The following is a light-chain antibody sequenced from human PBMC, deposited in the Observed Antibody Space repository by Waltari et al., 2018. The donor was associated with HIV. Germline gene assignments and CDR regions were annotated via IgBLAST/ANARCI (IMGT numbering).Light chain of an antibody. CDR3: SSFAGSNKL. CDR1: TRDIHAYNF. V-gene: IGLV2-8*01. J-gene: IGLJ2*01. CDR2: EVT. Sequence: QSALTQPPSASGSPGQSVNMSCTGATRDIHAYNFISWYQQYSGKAPTLIIFEVTKRPSGVPDRFSGSRSGNTASLIVSGLQAEDEAVYFCSSFAGSNKLFGGGTKLTVL.